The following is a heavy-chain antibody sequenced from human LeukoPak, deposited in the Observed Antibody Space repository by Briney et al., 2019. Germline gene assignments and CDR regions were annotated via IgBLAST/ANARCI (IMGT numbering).Heavy chain of an antibody. D-gene: IGHD4-11*01. Sequence: GGSLRLSCAASGFTFSSHAMSWVRQAPGKGLEWVSAISGSGGSTYYADSVKGRFTISRDNSKNTLYLQMNSLRAEDTAVYYCAKDRYSNYYFDYWGQGTLVTVSS. J-gene: IGHJ4*02. CDR1: GFTFSSHA. CDR2: ISGSGGST. V-gene: IGHV3-23*01. CDR3: AKDRYSNYYFDY.